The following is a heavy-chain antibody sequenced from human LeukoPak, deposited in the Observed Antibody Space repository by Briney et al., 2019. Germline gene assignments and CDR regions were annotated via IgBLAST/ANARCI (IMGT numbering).Heavy chain of an antibody. J-gene: IGHJ4*02. Sequence: GASVKFSCKASGGTFSSYASSCVRQAPGQGLEWIGGIIPIFGTANYAQKFQGRVTITADESTSTAYMELSSLRSEDTAFFFKQKTAYEILTGYLFDYWGQGTLVTVSS. D-gene: IGHD3-9*01. CDR3: QKTAYEILTGYLFDY. CDR2: IIPIFGTA. V-gene: IGHV1-69*13. CDR1: GGTFSSYA.